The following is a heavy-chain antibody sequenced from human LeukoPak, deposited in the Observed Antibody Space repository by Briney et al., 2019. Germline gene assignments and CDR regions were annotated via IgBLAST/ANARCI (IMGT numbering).Heavy chain of an antibody. CDR2: IYYNGKT. CDR3: AKHHILTGYYSFTPFFDY. CDR1: GGSISSSSYY. J-gene: IGHJ4*02. Sequence: PSETLSLTCTVSGGSISSSSYYWGWIRQPPGKGLEWIGSIYYNGKTYSNPSLKSRVSISVDTSKNHFSLKVSSVSAADTAVYHCAKHHILTGYYSFTPFFDYWSQGTLVTVSS. V-gene: IGHV4-39*01. D-gene: IGHD3-9*01.